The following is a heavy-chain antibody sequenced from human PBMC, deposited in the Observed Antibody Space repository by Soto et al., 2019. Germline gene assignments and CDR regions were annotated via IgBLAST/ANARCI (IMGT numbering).Heavy chain of an antibody. J-gene: IGHJ4*02. CDR2: ISYDGSNK. V-gene: IGHV3-30-3*01. CDR1: GFTFSSYA. Sequence: PGGSLRLSCAASGFTFSSYAMHWVRQAPGKGLEWVAVISYDGSNKYYADSVKGRFTISRDNAKNSLYLQMNSLRDEDTAVYYCARRYDYVWGSYRMPRDYWGQGTLVTVSS. D-gene: IGHD3-16*02. CDR3: ARRYDYVWGSYRMPRDY.